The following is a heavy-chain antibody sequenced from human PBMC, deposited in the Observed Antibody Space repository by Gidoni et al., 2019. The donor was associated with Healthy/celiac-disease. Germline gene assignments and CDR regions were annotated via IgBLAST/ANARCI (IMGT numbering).Heavy chain of an antibody. CDR2: TRNKANSSTP. J-gene: IGHJ6*02. CDR3: ARDRYYYGMDV. V-gene: IGHV3-72*01. Sequence: EVQLVESGGGVVQPGGSLRLSWAASGFTFSDHYMDWVRPAPGKGLELVGRTRNKANSSTPEYDASVKGRFTISRDDSKNSLYLQMNSLKTEDTAVYYCARDRYYYGMDVWGQGTTVTVSS. CDR1: GFTFSDHY.